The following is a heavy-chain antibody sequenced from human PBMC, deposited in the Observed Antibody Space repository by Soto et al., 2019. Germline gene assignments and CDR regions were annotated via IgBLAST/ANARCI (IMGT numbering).Heavy chain of an antibody. CDR2: IKQDGSEK. D-gene: IGHD6-13*01. Sequence: GGSLRLSCAASGFSFSNYWMSWVRQAPGKGLEWVANIKQDGSEKYYVDSVKGRFTISRDNAKKSLYLEMNSLRAEDTAVYYCVGDFGAGAGIGADGGWGQGTLVTVSS. CDR3: VGDFGAGAGIGADGG. V-gene: IGHV3-7*03. J-gene: IGHJ4*02. CDR1: GFSFSNYW.